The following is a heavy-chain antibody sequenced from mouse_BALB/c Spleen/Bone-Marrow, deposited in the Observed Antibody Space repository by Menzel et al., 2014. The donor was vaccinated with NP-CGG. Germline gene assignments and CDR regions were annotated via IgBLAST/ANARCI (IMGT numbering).Heavy chain of an antibody. CDR2: IDPSDSEI. V-gene: IGHV1-61*01. CDR3: VRKYGKGGDH. J-gene: IGHJ2*01. CDR1: GYTFTGYW. Sequence: VKLQESGAEVVRPGASVKLSCKASGYTFTGYWMNWVKQRPGQGLEWIGMIDPSDSEIHYNPMFRDKATLTVDKSSSTAYMQLSSLTSDDSAVYYCVRKYGKGGDHRGQGTTLTVSS. D-gene: IGHD2-10*02.